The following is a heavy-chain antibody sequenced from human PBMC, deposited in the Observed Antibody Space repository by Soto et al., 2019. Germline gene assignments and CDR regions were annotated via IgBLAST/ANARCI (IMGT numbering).Heavy chain of an antibody. CDR2: IYYSGST. CDR1: GGSISSGGYY. Sequence: QVELQESGPGLVKPSQTLSLTCTVSGGSISSGGYYWSWIRQHPGKGLEWMGYIYYSGSTYYNPSLKSRVTISVDTSKNQFSLKLSSVTAADTAVYYCARVRGPGCGGDCYWFDPWGQGTLVTVSS. J-gene: IGHJ5*02. V-gene: IGHV4-31*03. D-gene: IGHD2-21*02. CDR3: ARVRGPGCGGDCYWFDP.